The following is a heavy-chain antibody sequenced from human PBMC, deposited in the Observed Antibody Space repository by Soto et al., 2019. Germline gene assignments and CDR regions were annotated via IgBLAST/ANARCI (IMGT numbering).Heavy chain of an antibody. CDR1: GGSIGSGAYY. J-gene: IGHJ5*02. Sequence: PSETLSLTCTVSGGSIGSGAYYWSWIRQHPGKGLEWIGYIYDSGSTYYNPSLKSRVTISVDKSKSQFSLKLSSVTAADTAVYYCAKADFGDDNWFDPWGQGTLVTVSS. D-gene: IGHD4-17*01. V-gene: IGHV4-31*03. CDR3: AKADFGDDNWFDP. CDR2: IYDSGST.